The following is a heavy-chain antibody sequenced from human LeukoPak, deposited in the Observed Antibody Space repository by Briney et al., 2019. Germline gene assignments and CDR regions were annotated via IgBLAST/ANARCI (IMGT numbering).Heavy chain of an antibody. V-gene: IGHV3-30*18. CDR2: ISYDGSNK. Sequence: GGSLRLSCAASVFIFSSYGMHWVRQAPGKGLEWVAVISYDGSNKYYADSVKGRFTISRDNSKSTLYLQMNSLRAEDTAVYYCAKAVSTSHKAPVDYWGQGTLVTVSS. CDR3: AKAVSTSHKAPVDY. D-gene: IGHD2-2*01. CDR1: VFIFSSYG. J-gene: IGHJ4*02.